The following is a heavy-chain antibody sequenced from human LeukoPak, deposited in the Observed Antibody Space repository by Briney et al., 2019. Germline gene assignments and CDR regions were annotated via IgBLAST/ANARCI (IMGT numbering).Heavy chain of an antibody. J-gene: IGHJ3*02. CDR3: VRPGYDSSGYYAWGAFDI. CDR2: INHSGST. V-gene: IGHV4-34*01. CDR1: GGSFSGYY. D-gene: IGHD3-22*01. Sequence: PSETLSLTCAVYGGSFSGYYWSWIRQPPGKGLEGIGEINHSGSTNYNPSLKSRVTISVDTSKNQFSLKLSSVTAADTAVYYCVRPGYDSSGYYAWGAFDIWGQETMVTVSS.